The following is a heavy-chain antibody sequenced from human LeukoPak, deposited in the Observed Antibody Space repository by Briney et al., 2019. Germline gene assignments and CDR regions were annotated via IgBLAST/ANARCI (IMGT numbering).Heavy chain of an antibody. CDR2: ISGSGGST. Sequence: PGGSLRLSCAASGFTVSSYAMSWVRQAPGKGLEWVSAISGSGGSTYYADSVKGRFTISRDNSKNTLYLQMNSLRAEDTAVYYCAKDDIGSWEKLFDYWGQGTLVTVSS. CDR3: AKDDIGSWEKLFDY. V-gene: IGHV3-23*01. J-gene: IGHJ4*02. CDR1: GFTVSSYA. D-gene: IGHD1-26*01.